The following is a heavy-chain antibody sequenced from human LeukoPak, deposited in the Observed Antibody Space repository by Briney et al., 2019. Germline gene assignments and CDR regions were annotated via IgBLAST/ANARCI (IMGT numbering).Heavy chain of an antibody. D-gene: IGHD3-16*01. CDR3: AKDLAITFGGVMVPFDY. CDR1: GFTFSSYG. CDR2: ISYDGSNK. Sequence: PGRSLRLSCAASGFTFSSYGMHWVRQAPGKGLEWVAVISYDGSNKYYADSVKGRFTISRDNSKNTLYLQMNSLRAEDTAVYYCAKDLAITFGGVMVPFDYWGQGTLVTVSS. J-gene: IGHJ4*02. V-gene: IGHV3-30*18.